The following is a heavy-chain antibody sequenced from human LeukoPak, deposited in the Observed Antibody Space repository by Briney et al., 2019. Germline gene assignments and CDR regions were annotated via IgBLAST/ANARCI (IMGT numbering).Heavy chain of an antibody. V-gene: IGHV1-2*02. Sequence: GASVKVSCKASGYTFIDYYMHWVRQAPGQGLEWMGWINPNSGGTNYAQKFQGRVTMTRDTSISTAYMELSRLRSDDTAVYYCARPLTRYNWNYASVGYWGQETLVTVSS. CDR3: ARPLTRYNWNYASVGY. CDR1: GYTFIDYY. CDR2: INPNSGGT. D-gene: IGHD1-7*01. J-gene: IGHJ4*02.